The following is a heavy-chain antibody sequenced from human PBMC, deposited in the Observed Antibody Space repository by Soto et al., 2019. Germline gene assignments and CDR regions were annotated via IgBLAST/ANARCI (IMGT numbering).Heavy chain of an antibody. J-gene: IGHJ4*02. CDR3: ASTGNNWNFDY. Sequence: SETLSLTCTVSGGSISSYYWSWIRQPPGKGLEWIGYIYYSGSANYNPSLKSRVTISVDTSKNQFSLKLSSVTAADTAVYYCASTGNNWNFDYWGQGTLVTVSS. V-gene: IGHV4-59*01. D-gene: IGHD1-20*01. CDR1: GGSISSYY. CDR2: IYYSGSA.